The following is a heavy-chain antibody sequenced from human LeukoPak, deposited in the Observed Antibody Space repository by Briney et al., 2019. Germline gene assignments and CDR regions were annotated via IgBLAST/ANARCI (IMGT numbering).Heavy chain of an antibody. CDR2: WHHSGIT. D-gene: IGHD3-10*01. Sequence: SETLSLTCTVSGASIISGNYFWGWVRQPPGKRLEWIGSWHHSGITDYNPSLKSRVTIVADTSKNQFSLKLASVAAADSAVYFCARQYEFWGQGSLVTVSS. CDR3: ARQYEF. V-gene: IGHV4-39*01. CDR1: GASIISGNYF. J-gene: IGHJ4*02.